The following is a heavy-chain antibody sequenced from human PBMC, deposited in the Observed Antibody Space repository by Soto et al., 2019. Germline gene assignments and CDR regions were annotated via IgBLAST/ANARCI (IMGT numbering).Heavy chain of an antibody. J-gene: IGHJ4*02. V-gene: IGHV3-23*01. D-gene: IGHD3-22*01. CDR2: ISGSGSTI. CDR1: GFTFSSYA. CDR3: AKVFYYYDSSGYYYFDY. Sequence: GGSLRLSCAASGFTFSSYAVSWVRQAPGKGPEWISSISGSGSTIHYADSVKGRFTNSRDNSKNTLYLQMSSLRAEDTAVYYCAKVFYYYDSSGYYYFDYWGQGTLVT.